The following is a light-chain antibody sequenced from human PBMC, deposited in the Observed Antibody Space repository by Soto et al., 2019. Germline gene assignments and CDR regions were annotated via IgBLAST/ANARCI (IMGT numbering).Light chain of an antibody. CDR2: AAS. CDR3: QQSYSPLWT. J-gene: IGKJ1*01. Sequence: DLQMTQSPSSLSASVGDRVTITCRASESISSYLNWYQQKPGKAPKHLMYAASSLQSGVPSRFSGSGSGTDFTLTISSLQPGDFATYYCQQSYSPLWTFGQGTKVEIK. CDR1: ESISSY. V-gene: IGKV1-39*01.